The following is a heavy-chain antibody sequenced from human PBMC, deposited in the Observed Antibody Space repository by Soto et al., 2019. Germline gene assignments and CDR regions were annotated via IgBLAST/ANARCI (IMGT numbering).Heavy chain of an antibody. J-gene: IGHJ6*03. V-gene: IGHV3-23*01. CDR3: AKDTSSSPYYMDV. D-gene: IGHD2-2*01. Sequence: EVQVLESGGGSVQPGGSLRLSCAASGFTFSNFAMSWVGHAPGKGLEWVSEITGSTGTTYYADSVKGRFIISRDNSKNTVHLQMNSLRADDTAVYYCAKDTSSSPYYMDVWGKGTTVTVSS. CDR1: GFTFSNFA. CDR2: ITGSTGTT.